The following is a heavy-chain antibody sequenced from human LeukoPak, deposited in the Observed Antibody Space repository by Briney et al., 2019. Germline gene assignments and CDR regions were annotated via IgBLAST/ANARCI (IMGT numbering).Heavy chain of an antibody. J-gene: IGHJ4*02. CDR2: IRSRCGST. V-gene: IGHV3-23*01. CDR1: GFTFDTLA. D-gene: IGHD2-15*01. CDR3: AKGKGSSSSSIDW. Sequence: PGGSLGLFCAASGFTFDTLAMRWVRQAPGRGLEGVSLIRSRCGSTYYADSVKGRFTVARDNSKNTLYLQIHRLRAEDTVVYYCAKGKGSSSSSIDWWGQGTLITVSS.